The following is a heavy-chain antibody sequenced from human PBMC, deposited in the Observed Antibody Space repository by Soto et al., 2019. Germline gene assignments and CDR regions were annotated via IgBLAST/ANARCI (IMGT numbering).Heavy chain of an antibody. CDR1: GGSISSGGYS. D-gene: IGHD1-7*01. CDR3: ARAPETGTREGTFAY. V-gene: IGHV4-30-2*01. J-gene: IGHJ4*02. Sequence: QLQLQESGSGLVKPSQTLSLTCAVSGGSISSGGYSWSWIRQPPGKGLEWIGYIYHSGSTYYNPSLKSRVTISVDRSKNQFSLKLSSVTAADTAVYYCARAPETGTREGTFAYWGQGTLVTVSS. CDR2: IYHSGST.